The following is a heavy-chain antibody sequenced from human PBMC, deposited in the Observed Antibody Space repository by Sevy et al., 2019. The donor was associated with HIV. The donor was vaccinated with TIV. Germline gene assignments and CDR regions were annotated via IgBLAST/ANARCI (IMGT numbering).Heavy chain of an antibody. V-gene: IGHV4-39*01. Sequence: SETLSLTCIVSGASISNTAYYWGWIRQSPGKGLEWIASIRHGGYTFYNPSLKSRVTISADTSKNQFSLKLTSVSAADTSIYYCVGPKLTYTNGWHYFDYRGQGTVVTVSS. J-gene: IGHJ4*02. CDR3: VGPKLTYTNGWHYFDY. CDR2: IRHGGYT. CDR1: GASISNTAYY. D-gene: IGHD2-8*01.